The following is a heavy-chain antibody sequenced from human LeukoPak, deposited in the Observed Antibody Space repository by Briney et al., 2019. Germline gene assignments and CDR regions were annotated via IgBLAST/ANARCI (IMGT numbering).Heavy chain of an antibody. CDR3: AKAQHSSIWGYFDY. J-gene: IGHJ4*02. CDR1: GFTFSNYG. V-gene: IGHV3-30*02. Sequence: GGSLRLSCTASGFTFSNYGMQWVRQAPGKGLEWVAFLRFDGSNIYYADSVKGRFTISRDNSKNTLYLQMNSLRAEDTAVFYCAKAQHSSIWGYFDYWGQGTLVTVSS. D-gene: IGHD6-13*01. CDR2: LRFDGSNI.